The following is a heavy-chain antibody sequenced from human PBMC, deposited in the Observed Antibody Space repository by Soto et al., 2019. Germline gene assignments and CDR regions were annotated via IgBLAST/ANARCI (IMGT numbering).Heavy chain of an antibody. Sequence: GGSLRLSCAASGFTFDDYAMHWVRQAPGKGPEWVSGISWNSGSIGYADSVKGRFTISRDNAKNSLYLQMNSLRAEDTALYYCAKTFGDNIQALDYWGQGTQVTVSS. CDR2: ISWNSGSI. CDR1: GFTFDDYA. D-gene: IGHD4-17*01. J-gene: IGHJ4*02. V-gene: IGHV3-9*01. CDR3: AKTFGDNIQALDY.